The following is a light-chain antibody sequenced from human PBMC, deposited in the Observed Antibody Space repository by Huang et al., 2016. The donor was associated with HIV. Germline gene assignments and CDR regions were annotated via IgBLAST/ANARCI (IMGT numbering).Light chain of an antibody. CDR1: QSLGTN. CDR3: QQYNYWPIT. V-gene: IGKV3-15*01. J-gene: IGKJ5*01. Sequence: EVVMTQSPATLSVSPGERATLSCRASQSLGTNLAWYQQRPGQAPSLLIDGASTRAPGLPPKFSGIGSGIEFTLTISSLQSEDFAIYYCQQYNYWPITFGQGTRLEIK. CDR2: GAS.